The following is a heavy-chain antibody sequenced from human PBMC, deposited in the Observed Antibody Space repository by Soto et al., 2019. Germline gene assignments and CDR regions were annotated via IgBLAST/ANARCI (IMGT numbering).Heavy chain of an antibody. V-gene: IGHV4-4*02. D-gene: IGHD3-22*01. CDR3: ARGYYDSRGYSNPFDC. CDR2: IYHSGST. CDR1: GGSVSSTNW. J-gene: IGHJ4*02. Sequence: SATLSLTCAVSGGSVSSTNWWTWVRQPPGKRLEWIGEIYHSGSTKYNPSLESRVTISVDTPRNQFSLKLSSVTAADTAVYYCARGYYDSRGYSNPFDCWGQGALVTVSS.